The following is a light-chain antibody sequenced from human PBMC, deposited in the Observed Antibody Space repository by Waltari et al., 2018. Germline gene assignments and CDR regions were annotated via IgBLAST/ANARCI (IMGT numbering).Light chain of an antibody. Sequence: DIQMTQSPSTLSASVGDRVSITCRASQTTSIWLAWYQQKPGKAPTPLIYKASSLQSGVPSRFSGTGSGTEFTLTISRLQPDDFATYYCQQYHTYPWTFGQGTTVDVK. CDR3: QQYHTYPWT. J-gene: IGKJ1*01. V-gene: IGKV1-5*03. CDR1: QTTSIW. CDR2: KAS.